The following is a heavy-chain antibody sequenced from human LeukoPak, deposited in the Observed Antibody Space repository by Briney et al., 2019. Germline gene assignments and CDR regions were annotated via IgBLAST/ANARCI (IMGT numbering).Heavy chain of an antibody. J-gene: IGHJ4*02. CDR3: ARDQATVSTPWVDY. CDR2: INPSSGGT. CDR1: GYTFTNYY. D-gene: IGHD4-17*01. V-gene: IGHV1-2*02. Sequence: ASVKVSCKASGYTFTNYYMHWVRQAPGQGLEWMGWINPSSGGTNSAQKFQGRVTMTRDTSISTAYMELSSLRSDDTAVYYCARDQATVSTPWVDYWGQGTLVTVSS.